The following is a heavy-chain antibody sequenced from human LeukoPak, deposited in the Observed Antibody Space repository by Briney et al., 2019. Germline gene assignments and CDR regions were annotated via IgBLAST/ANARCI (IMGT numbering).Heavy chain of an antibody. J-gene: IGHJ4*02. D-gene: IGHD1-26*01. V-gene: IGHV1-18*01. Sequence: GASVKVSCKASGYTFTTYGISWVRQAPGHGLEWMGWISAHNGDTNYAQRLQGRVTMTTDTSTSTAYMELRSLRSDDTAVYYCARVKARSGSYSLDYWGQGTLGTVSS. CDR3: ARVKARSGSYSLDY. CDR2: ISAHNGDT. CDR1: GYTFTTYG.